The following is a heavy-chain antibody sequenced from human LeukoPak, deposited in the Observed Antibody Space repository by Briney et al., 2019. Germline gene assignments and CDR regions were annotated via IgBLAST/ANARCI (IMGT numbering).Heavy chain of an antibody. J-gene: IGHJ4*02. CDR2: IKQDGSEK. CDR1: GFTFSIYW. V-gene: IGHV3-7*01. Sequence: PGGSLRLPCAASGFTFSIYWMSWVRQAPGKGLEWVANIKQDGSEKYYVDSVKGRFTISRDNAKNSLYLQMNSLRAEDTAVYYCARGTDIVVVVAATTSYYFDYWGQGTLVTVSS. D-gene: IGHD2-15*01. CDR3: ARGTDIVVVVAATTSYYFDY.